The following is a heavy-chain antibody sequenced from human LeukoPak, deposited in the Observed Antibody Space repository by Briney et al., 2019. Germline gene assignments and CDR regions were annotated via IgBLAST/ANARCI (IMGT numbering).Heavy chain of an antibody. CDR1: GGSIFSGDYY. J-gene: IGHJ5*02. CDR3: ARGDYNDGAGYLDH. CDR2: IYYNGVT. D-gene: IGHD3-22*01. Sequence: PSQTLSLTCTVSGGSIFSGDYYWNWIRQPPGKGLEWIGYIYYNGVTYYNPSLESRVTISVDTSKNQFSLKLSSVTAADTAVYYCARGDYNDGAGYLDHWGQGTLVPLSS. V-gene: IGHV4-30-4*01.